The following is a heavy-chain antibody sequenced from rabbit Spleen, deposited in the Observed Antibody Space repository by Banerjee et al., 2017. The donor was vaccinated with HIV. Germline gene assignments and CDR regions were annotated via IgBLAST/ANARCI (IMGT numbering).Heavy chain of an antibody. D-gene: IGHD8-1*01. V-gene: IGHV1S40*01. J-gene: IGHJ6*01. CDR3: ARDTGSSFSSYGMDL. Sequence: QSLEESGGDLVKPGASLTLTCIASGVSFSGNSYMCWVRQAPGKGLEWIACIDTGGSGATYYASWAKGRFTISKTSSTAVTLQMTSLTTADTATYFCARDTGSSFSSYGMDLWGQATLVTVS. CDR1: GVSFSGNSY. CDR2: IDTGGSGAT.